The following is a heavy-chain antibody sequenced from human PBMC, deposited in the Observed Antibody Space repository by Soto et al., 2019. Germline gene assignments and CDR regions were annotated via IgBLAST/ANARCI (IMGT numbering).Heavy chain of an antibody. CDR2: IIPIFGTA. D-gene: IGHD3-3*01. CDR1: GGTFSSYA. V-gene: IGHV1-69*01. J-gene: IGHJ6*02. Sequence: QVQLVQSGAEVKKPGSSVKVSCTASGGTFSSYAISWVRQAPGQGLEWMGGIIPIFGTANYAQKFQGRVTITADESTSTAYLELSSLRSEDTAVYYCGRGFGVVIISYYYYGMDVWGQGTTVTVAS. CDR3: GRGFGVVIISYYYYGMDV.